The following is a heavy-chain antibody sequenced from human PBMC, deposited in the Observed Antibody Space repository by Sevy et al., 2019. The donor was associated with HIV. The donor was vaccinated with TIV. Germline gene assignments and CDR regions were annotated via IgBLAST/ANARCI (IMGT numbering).Heavy chain of an antibody. D-gene: IGHD3-10*01. V-gene: IGHV3-9*01. CDR1: GFTFDDYA. CDR2: ISWNSGSI. J-gene: IGHJ6*02. CDR3: AKDKRVLNPHYYYYGMDV. Sequence: GGSLRLSCAASGFTFDDYAMHWVRQAPGKGLEWVSGISWNSGSIGYADSVKGRFTISRDNAKNSLYLQMNSLRAEDTALYYCAKDKRVLNPHYYYYGMDVWGQGTTVTVSS.